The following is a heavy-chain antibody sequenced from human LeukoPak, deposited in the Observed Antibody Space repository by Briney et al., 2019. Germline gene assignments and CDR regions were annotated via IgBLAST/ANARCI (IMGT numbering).Heavy chain of an antibody. D-gene: IGHD5-12*01. CDR1: GGSVSNYY. V-gene: IGHV4-4*07. CDR2: IHTSGST. Sequence: SETLSLTCTVSGGSVSNYYLSWIRQPAGKGLEWIGRIHTSGSTSYNPFLKSRVTMSLDTSKNQFSLKLSSVTAADTAVYYCARLEMATITYDYWGQGTLVTVSS. CDR3: ARLEMATITYDY. J-gene: IGHJ4*02.